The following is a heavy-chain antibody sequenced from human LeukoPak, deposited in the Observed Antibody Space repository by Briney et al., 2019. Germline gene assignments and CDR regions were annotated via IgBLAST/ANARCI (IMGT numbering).Heavy chain of an antibody. D-gene: IGHD3-10*01. CDR3: ARRRSRGPIDY. CDR2: SYSGGST. V-gene: IGHV3-53*01. J-gene: IGHJ4*02. Sequence: GGSLRLSCAASGFNVSSSHMAWVRQAPGKGLEWVSISYSGGSTFYADSVMGRFVISKDSSKNTLFLQMNSLRPDDTAFYYCARRRSRGPIDYWGRGTLVTVSS. CDR1: GFNVSSSH.